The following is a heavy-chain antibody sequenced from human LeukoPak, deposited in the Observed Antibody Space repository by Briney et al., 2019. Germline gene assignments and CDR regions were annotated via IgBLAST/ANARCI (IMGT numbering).Heavy chain of an antibody. CDR2: IIPIFGTA. V-gene: IGHV1-69*05. CDR3: AASWRIVGATCFDY. J-gene: IGHJ4*02. Sequence: SVKVSCKASGGTFSSYAFSWVRQAPGQGLEWMGGIIPIFGTANYAQKFQGRVTITTDESTSTAYMELSSLRSEDTAVYYCAASWRIVGATCFDYWGQGTLVTVSS. CDR1: GGTFSSYA. D-gene: IGHD1-26*01.